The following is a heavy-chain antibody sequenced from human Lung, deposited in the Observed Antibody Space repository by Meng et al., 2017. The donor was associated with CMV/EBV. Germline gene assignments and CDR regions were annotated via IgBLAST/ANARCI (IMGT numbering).Heavy chain of an antibody. V-gene: IGHV3-23*01. CDR2: ITGSGVRT. Sequence: GGSXRLXXAASGFTFSSYAMSWVRQAPGTGLERVSAITGSGVRTYYADSVKGRFTISRDNSKNTVYLQMDSLRAEDTAVYSCAKIPLWGPWQQLVGGDYWGQGXLVTVSS. CDR3: AKIPLWGPWQQLVGGDY. CDR1: GFTFSSYA. J-gene: IGHJ4*02. D-gene: IGHD6-13*01.